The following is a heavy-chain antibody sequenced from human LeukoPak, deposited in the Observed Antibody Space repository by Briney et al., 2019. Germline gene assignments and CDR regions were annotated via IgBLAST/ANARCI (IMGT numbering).Heavy chain of an antibody. Sequence: GGSLRLSCAASGFTFSSYSMNWVRQAPGKGLEWVSSISSSSSYIYYADSVKGRFTISRDNAKNSLYLQMNSLRAEDTAVYYCAKVAQWELLRADYFDYWGQGTLVTVSS. CDR1: GFTFSSYS. D-gene: IGHD1-26*01. CDR3: AKVAQWELLRADYFDY. CDR2: ISSSSSYI. V-gene: IGHV3-21*01. J-gene: IGHJ4*02.